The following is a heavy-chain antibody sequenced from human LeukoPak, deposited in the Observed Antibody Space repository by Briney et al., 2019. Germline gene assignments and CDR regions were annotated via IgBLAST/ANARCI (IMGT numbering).Heavy chain of an antibody. D-gene: IGHD6-13*01. J-gene: IGHJ5*02. V-gene: IGHV4-59*01. Sequence: SETLSLTCTVSGDSISSYYWSWIRQPPGGGLEWVGYIYHSGSTNYNPSLKSPVTISLDTSENQFSLNLISVTAADTAVYYCARALRQQLVTGWFDPWGQGTLVTVSS. CDR1: GDSISSYY. CDR2: IYHSGST. CDR3: ARALRQQLVTGWFDP.